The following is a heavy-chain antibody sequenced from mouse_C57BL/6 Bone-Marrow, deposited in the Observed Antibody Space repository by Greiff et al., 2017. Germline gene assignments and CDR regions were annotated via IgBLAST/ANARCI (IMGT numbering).Heavy chain of an antibody. CDR1: GYTFTSYG. J-gene: IGHJ3*01. CDR3: GYYDYAFAY. CDR2: IYPRSGNT. D-gene: IGHD2-4*01. V-gene: IGHV1-81*01. Sequence: QVHVKQSGAELARPGASVKLSCKASGYTFTSYGISWVKQRTGQGLEWIGEIYPRSGNTYYNQKFKGKATLTVDTSSSTAYMQLSSLTSEDSAVYYCGYYDYAFAYWGQGTLVTVSA.